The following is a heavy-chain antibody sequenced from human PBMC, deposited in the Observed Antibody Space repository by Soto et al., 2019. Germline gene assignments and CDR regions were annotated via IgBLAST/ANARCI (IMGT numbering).Heavy chain of an antibody. CDR1: GFTFSSYA. CDR3: AKDVLDDLGSGFPRYYDGMDG. V-gene: IGHV3-23*01. J-gene: IGHJ6*02. CDR2: ISGSGGST. D-gene: IGHD3-3*01. Sequence: GGSLRLSCAASGFTFSSYAMRWVRQAPGKGLEWVSAISGSGGSTYYADSVKGRFTISRDNSKNTLYLQMNGLRAEDTAVYYCAKDVLDDLGSGFPRYYDGMDGWAQRTTVTVSS.